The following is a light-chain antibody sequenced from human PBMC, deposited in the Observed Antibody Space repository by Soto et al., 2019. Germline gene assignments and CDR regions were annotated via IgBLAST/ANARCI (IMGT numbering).Light chain of an antibody. CDR2: DAS. V-gene: IGKV1-16*01. J-gene: IGKJ1*01. Sequence: IHLTQSPSTLSSSLGERITISCRASQAVSTNVAWYQHKPGQAPQYLIQDASIWPTGVPLRFSGSGSGTDFILTINNLQPEDFATYFCQQFESFSGTFGPGTKVDIK. CDR1: QAVSTN. CDR3: QQFESFSGT.